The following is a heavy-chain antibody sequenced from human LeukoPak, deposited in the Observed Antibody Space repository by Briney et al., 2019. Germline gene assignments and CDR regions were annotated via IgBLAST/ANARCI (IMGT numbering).Heavy chain of an antibody. V-gene: IGHV3-33*01. CDR3: AINNENYSSSDAIDV. CDR1: GFTFRSYG. Sequence: PGRSLTLSCTASGFTFRSYGMHWVRQAPGKGLEWVAVIWYDGSNNYYADSVKGRFTISRDNSKNTLYLQMNSLRAEDTAVYYCAINNENYSSSDAIDVWGQGTMVTVSS. J-gene: IGHJ3*01. D-gene: IGHD6-6*01. CDR2: IWYDGSNN.